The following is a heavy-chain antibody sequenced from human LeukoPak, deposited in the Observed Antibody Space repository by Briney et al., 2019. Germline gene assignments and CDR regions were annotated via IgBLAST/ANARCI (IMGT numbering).Heavy chain of an antibody. CDR3: ARAKYSSSSGIMGY. CDR2: ISSSSSYI. V-gene: IGHV3-21*01. J-gene: IGHJ4*02. D-gene: IGHD6-6*01. CDR1: GFTFSSYS. Sequence: GGSLRLSCAASGFTFSSYSMNWVRQAPGKGLEWVSSISSSSSYIYYADSVKGRFTISRDNAKNSLYLQTNSLRAEDTAVYYCARAKYSSSSGIMGYWGQGTLVTVSS.